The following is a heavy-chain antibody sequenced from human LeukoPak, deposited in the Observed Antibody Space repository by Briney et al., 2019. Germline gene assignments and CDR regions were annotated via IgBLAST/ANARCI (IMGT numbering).Heavy chain of an antibody. V-gene: IGHV1-46*01. CDR3: ARDCSSTRCQGPVFDN. D-gene: IGHD2-2*01. J-gene: IGHJ4*02. Sequence: ASVKVSCKASGCTFTSNYMHWVRQAPGQGLEWMGIIHPSGGNTNYAQKFQGRVAMTRDTSTSTVYMELSSLRSEDTAICYCARDCSSTRCQGPVFDNWGQGTLVTVSS. CDR2: IHPSGGNT. CDR1: GCTFTSNY.